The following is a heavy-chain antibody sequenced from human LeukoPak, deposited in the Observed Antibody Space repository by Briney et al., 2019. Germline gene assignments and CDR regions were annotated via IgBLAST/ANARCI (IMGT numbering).Heavy chain of an antibody. CDR3: ARSASGVTNGNYYYYYGMDV. CDR2: MNPNSGNT. Sequence: ASVKVSCKASGYTFTSYDINWVRQATGQGLEWMGWMNPNSGNTGYTRKFQGRVTMTRNTSISTAYMELSSLRSEDTAVYYCARSASGVTNGNYYYYYGMDVWGQGTTVTVSS. CDR1: GYTFTSYD. V-gene: IGHV1-8*01. D-gene: IGHD4-17*01. J-gene: IGHJ6*02.